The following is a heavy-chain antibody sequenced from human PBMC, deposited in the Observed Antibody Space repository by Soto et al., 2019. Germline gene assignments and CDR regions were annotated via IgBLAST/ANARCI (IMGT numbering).Heavy chain of an antibody. CDR2: INAGNGST. V-gene: IGHV1-3*01. Sequence: VASVKVSCKASGYTFTSYAMHWVRQAPGQRLEWMGWINAGNGSTKYSQKFQGRVTITRDTSASTAYMELSSLRSEDTAVYYCARGRMVATDFDYWGQGTLVTVSS. CDR1: GYTFTSYA. CDR3: ARGRMVATDFDY. D-gene: IGHD5-12*01. J-gene: IGHJ4*02.